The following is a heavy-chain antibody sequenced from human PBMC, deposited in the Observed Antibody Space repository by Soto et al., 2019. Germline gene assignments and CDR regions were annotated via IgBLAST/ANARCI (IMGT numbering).Heavy chain of an antibody. D-gene: IGHD6-6*01. Sequence: PGGSLRLSCAASGFTFSSYAMSWVRQAPGKGLEWVSAISDSGGSTYYADSVKGRFTISRDNSKNTLYLQMNSLRAEDTAVYYCAKEGPQYSSSSTYEYFDYWGQGTLVTVSS. CDR2: ISDSGGST. CDR1: GFTFSSYA. CDR3: AKEGPQYSSSSTYEYFDY. V-gene: IGHV3-23*01. J-gene: IGHJ4*02.